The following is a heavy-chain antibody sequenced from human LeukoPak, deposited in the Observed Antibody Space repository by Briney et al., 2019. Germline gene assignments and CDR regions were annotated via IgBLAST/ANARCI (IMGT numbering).Heavy chain of an antibody. CDR1: GGSISXXY. Sequence: SETLSLTCTVSGGSISXXYWSWIRQPPGKGLEXXXXXYYSGSTXXXXXXXXXVXISVXXSKNQFSLKLSSVTAADTAVYYCAGGHDFWSGYYDNWFDPWGQGTLVTVSS. CDR3: AGGHDFWSGYYDNWFDP. D-gene: IGHD3-3*01. CDR2: XYYSGST. V-gene: IGHV4-59*01. J-gene: IGHJ5*02.